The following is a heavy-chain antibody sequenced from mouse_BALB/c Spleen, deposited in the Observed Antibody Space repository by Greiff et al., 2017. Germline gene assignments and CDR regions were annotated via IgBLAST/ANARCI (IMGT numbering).Heavy chain of an antibody. Sequence: QVQLQQSGAELVRPGTSVKISCKASGYTFTNYWLGWVKQRPGHGLEWIGDIYPGGGYTNYNEKFKGKATLTADTSSSTAYMQLSSLTSEDSAVYFCARSSPYGNYGSWFAYWGQGTLVTVSA. D-gene: IGHD2-1*01. J-gene: IGHJ3*01. CDR2: IYPGGGYT. CDR1: GYTFTNYW. V-gene: IGHV1-63*02. CDR3: ARSSPYGNYGSWFAY.